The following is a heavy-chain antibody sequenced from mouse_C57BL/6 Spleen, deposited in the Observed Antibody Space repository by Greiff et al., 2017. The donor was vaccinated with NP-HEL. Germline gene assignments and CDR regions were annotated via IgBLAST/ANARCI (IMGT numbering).Heavy chain of an antibody. Sequence: EVKLVESGPGMVKPSQSLSLTCTVTGYSITSGYDWHWIRHFPGNKLEWMGYISYSGSTNYNPSLKSRISITHDTSKNHFFLKLNSVTTEDTATYYCARGAYYDYVWFAYWGQGTLVTVSA. CDR3: ARGAYYDYVWFAY. D-gene: IGHD2-4*01. CDR1: GYSITSGYD. J-gene: IGHJ3*01. CDR2: ISYSGST. V-gene: IGHV3-1*01.